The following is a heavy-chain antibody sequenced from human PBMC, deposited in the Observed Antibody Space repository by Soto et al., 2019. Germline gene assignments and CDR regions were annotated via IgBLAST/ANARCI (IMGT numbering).Heavy chain of an antibody. D-gene: IGHD2-2*02. CDR3: ARDRPPRRYCSSTSCYRIGGMDV. CDR1: GFTFSDYY. V-gene: IGHV3-11*01. CDR2: ISSSGSTI. J-gene: IGHJ6*02. Sequence: GGSLRLSCAASGFTFSDYYMSWIRHAPGKGLEWVSYISSSGSTIYYADSVKGRFTISRDNAKNSLYLQMNSLRAEDTAVYYCARDRPPRRYCSSTSCYRIGGMDVWGQGTTVTVSS.